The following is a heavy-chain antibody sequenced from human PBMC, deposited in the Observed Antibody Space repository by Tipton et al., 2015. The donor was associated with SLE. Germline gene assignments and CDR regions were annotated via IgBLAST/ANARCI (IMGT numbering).Heavy chain of an antibody. J-gene: IGHJ4*02. CDR1: GGTFSSHS. CDR3: ASADHGDYLRFFDF. V-gene: IGHV1-69*13. Sequence: QSGAEVKKPGSSVRVSCKASGGTFSSHSISWVRQAPGQGLEWMGRIIPIFGSALYAQKFQGRVTITADESTSTAYIELSSLRSEDTAVYYCASADHGDYLRFFDFWGQGTLVTVSS. D-gene: IGHD4-17*01. CDR2: IIPIFGSA.